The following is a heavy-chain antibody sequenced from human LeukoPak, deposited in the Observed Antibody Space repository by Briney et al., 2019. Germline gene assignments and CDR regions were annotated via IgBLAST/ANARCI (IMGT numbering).Heavy chain of an antibody. CDR2: ISSSGSII. Sequence: GGSLRLSCAASGFTFSDYYMSWIRQAPGKGLEWVSYISSSGSIIYYADSVKGRFTISRDNAKNSLYLQMNSLRAEDTAVYYCARDSTAGYYYGSGSYYYYFDYWGQGTLVTVSS. CDR3: ARDSTAGYYYGSGSYYYYFDY. V-gene: IGHV3-11*01. CDR1: GFTFSDYY. D-gene: IGHD3-10*01. J-gene: IGHJ4*02.